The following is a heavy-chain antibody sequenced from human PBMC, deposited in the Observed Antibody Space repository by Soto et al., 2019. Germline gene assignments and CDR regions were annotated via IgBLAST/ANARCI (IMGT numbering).Heavy chain of an antibody. D-gene: IGHD1-1*01. CDR2: IYTRGST. CDR3: PRDTRGGYGERRFYYQYGMDV. Sequence: SETLSLPCTLAAGSISRYYWSWIRQPAGNGLEWIGRIYTRGSTNYNPSLKSRVTMSVDTSKSQFSLRLSSVTAADTAVYYCPRDTRGGYGERRFYYQYGMDVWGQGTKVTVA. V-gene: IGHV4-4*07. J-gene: IGHJ6*02. CDR1: AGSISRYY.